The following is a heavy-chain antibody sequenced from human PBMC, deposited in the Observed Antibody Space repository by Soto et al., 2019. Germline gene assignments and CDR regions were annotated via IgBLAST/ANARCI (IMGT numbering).Heavy chain of an antibody. D-gene: IGHD6-13*01. V-gene: IGHV3-30-3*01. J-gene: IGHJ1*01. CDR2: ISYDGSNK. Sequence: PGGSLRLSCAASGFTFSSYAMHWVRQAPGKGLEWVAVISYDGSNKYYADSVKGRFTISRDNSKNTLYLQMNSLRAEDTAVYYCPRAAPGDRSSWYSVPLDSGQGTLVTVSS. CDR3: PRAAPGDRSSWYSVPLD. CDR1: GFTFSSYA.